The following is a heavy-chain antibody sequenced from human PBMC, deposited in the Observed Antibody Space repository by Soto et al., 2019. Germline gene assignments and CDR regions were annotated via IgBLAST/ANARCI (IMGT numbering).Heavy chain of an antibody. D-gene: IGHD1-26*01. V-gene: IGHV4-39*01. CDR1: GGSISSSSYY. CDR3: ARHRVGATPRYIDY. CDR2: IYYSGST. J-gene: IGHJ4*02. Sequence: PSETLSLTCTVSGGSISSSSYYWGWIRQPPGKGLEWIGSIYYSGSTYYNPSLKSRVTISVDTSKNQFSLKLSSVTAADTAAYYCARHRVGATPRYIDYWGQGTLVTVSS.